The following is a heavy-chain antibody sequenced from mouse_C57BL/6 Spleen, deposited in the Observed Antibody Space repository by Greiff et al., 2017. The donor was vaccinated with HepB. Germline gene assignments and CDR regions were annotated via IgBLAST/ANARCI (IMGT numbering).Heavy chain of an antibody. V-gene: IGHV1-59*01. J-gene: IGHJ2*01. CDR1: GYTFTSYW. Sequence: QVQLQQPGAELVRPGTSVKLSCKASGYTFTSYWMHWVKQRPGQGLEWIGVIDPSDSYTNYNQKFKGKATLTVDTSSSTAYMQLSSLTSEDSAVYYCARGEIYGNYLYYDYWGQGTTLTVSS. D-gene: IGHD2-1*01. CDR2: IDPSDSYT. CDR3: ARGEIYGNYLYYDY.